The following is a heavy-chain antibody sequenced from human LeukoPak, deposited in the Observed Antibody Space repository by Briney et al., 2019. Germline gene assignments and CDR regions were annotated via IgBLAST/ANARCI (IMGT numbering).Heavy chain of an antibody. Sequence: GGSLRLSCAASGFTFSTYRMHWVRQAPGKGLEWVSSVTSTSSSMSYADSVEGRFTVSRDNAKNSLYLQMNSLSAEDTAVYYCRFGDFNDYWGQGTLVTVSS. CDR3: RFGDFNDY. J-gene: IGHJ4*02. D-gene: IGHD3-10*01. CDR2: VTSTSSSM. CDR1: GFTFSTYR. V-gene: IGHV3-21*01.